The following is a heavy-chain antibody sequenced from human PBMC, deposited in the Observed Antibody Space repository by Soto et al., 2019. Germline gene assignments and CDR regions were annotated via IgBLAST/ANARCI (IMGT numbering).Heavy chain of an antibody. CDR3: ARYLGYDSSGYYSPDY. Sequence: GGSLRLSCAASGFTFDDYGMSWVRQAPGKGLEWVSGINWNGGSTGYADSVKGRFTISRDNAKNSLYLQMNSLRAEDTALYYCARYLGYDSSGYYSPDYSGQGTLVTVSS. J-gene: IGHJ4*02. CDR1: GFTFDDYG. CDR2: INWNGGST. V-gene: IGHV3-20*04. D-gene: IGHD3-22*01.